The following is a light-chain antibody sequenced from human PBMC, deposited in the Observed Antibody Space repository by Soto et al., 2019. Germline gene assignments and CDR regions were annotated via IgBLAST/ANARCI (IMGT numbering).Light chain of an antibody. CDR1: QSIDTW. Sequence: DIQMTQSPSSLSASVGDRVTITCRASQSIDTWLAWYQQKAGEAPKLLIYGASSLESGVPSRFSGSGSGTKFTLTISSLQPDDFAAYYCQQYRSRWTFGQGTKVDIK. CDR3: QQYRSRWT. J-gene: IGKJ1*01. CDR2: GAS. V-gene: IGKV1-5*01.